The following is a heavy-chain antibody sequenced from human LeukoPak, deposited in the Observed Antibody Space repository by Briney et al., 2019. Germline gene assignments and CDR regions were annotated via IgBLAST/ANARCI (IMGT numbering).Heavy chain of an antibody. CDR3: AKEEHSGYVPYYFDY. CDR1: GFTFSSYA. D-gene: IGHD5-12*01. CDR2: ISGSGGST. V-gene: IGHV3-23*01. J-gene: IGHJ4*02. Sequence: GGSLRLSCAASGFTFSSYAMSWVRQAPGKALEWVSAISGSGGSTYYADSVKGRFTISRDSSKNTLYLQMNSLRAEDTAVYYCAKEEHSGYVPYYFDYWGQGTLVTVSS.